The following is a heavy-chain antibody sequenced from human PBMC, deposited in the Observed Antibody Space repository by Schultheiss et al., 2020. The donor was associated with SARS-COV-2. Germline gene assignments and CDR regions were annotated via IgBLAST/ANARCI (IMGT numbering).Heavy chain of an antibody. Sequence: GGSLRLSCAASGFTFSSYAMHWVRQAPGKGLEWVAVISYDGSNKYYADSVKGRFTISRDNSKNTLYLQMNSLRAEDTAVYYCARDRLVTRQNYYYGMDVWGQGTTVTGSS. V-gene: IGHV3-30-3*01. J-gene: IGHJ6*02. CDR1: GFTFSSYA. D-gene: IGHD6-19*01. CDR2: ISYDGSNK. CDR3: ARDRLVTRQNYYYGMDV.